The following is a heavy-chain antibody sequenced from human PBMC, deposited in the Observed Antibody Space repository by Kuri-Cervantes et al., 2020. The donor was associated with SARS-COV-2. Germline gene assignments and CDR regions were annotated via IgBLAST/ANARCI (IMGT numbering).Heavy chain of an antibody. V-gene: IGHV3-48*03. CDR3: AKVETASLDY. D-gene: IGHD3-3*01. J-gene: IGHJ4*02. CDR2: ISESGATI. CDR1: GFTFRSYE. Sequence: GGSLRLSCAASGFTFRSYEMNWVRQAPGKGLEWVSYISESGATIYYSDSVKGRFTISRDNSKNSLYLEMNSLRPEDTAVYYCAKVETASLDYWGQGTLVTVSS.